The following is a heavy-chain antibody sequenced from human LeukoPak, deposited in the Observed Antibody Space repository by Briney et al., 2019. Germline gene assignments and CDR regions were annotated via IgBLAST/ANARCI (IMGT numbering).Heavy chain of an antibody. CDR2: IQYDDSIK. CDR1: GFTFSSYW. D-gene: IGHD6-19*01. V-gene: IGHV3-30*02. Sequence: PGGSLRLSCAASGFTFSSYWMSWVRQAPGKGLEWVTFIQYDDSIKSYVDSVKGRFSVSRDNSKSTLYLQMNSLRAEDTAVYYCAKHQWLDPPIPEPSAFDIWGQGTMVTVSS. J-gene: IGHJ3*02. CDR3: AKHQWLDPPIPEPSAFDI.